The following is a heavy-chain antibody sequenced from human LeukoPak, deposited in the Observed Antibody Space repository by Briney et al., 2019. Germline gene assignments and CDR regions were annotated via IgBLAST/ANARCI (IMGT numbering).Heavy chain of an antibody. Sequence: GGSLRLSCAASGFIFSSYWMTWVRQAPRKGLEWVATIRYDGDEKFYVDSVTGRFTISRDNAKNSLFLQMDSLAAEDTAVYYCAKDRLYWGQGTLVTVSS. CDR3: AKDRLY. J-gene: IGHJ4*02. V-gene: IGHV3-7*01. CDR1: GFIFSSYW. D-gene: IGHD6-25*01. CDR2: IRYDGDEK.